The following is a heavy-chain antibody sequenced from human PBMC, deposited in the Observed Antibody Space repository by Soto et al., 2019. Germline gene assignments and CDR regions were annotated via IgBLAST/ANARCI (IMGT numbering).Heavy chain of an antibody. V-gene: IGHV3-30*18. J-gene: IGHJ3*02. CDR1: GFTFSSYG. D-gene: IGHD2-21*02. CDR3: AKGDCGGDCYSFDAFDI. CDR2: ISYDGSNK. Sequence: QVQLVESGGGVVQPGRSLRLSCAASGFTFSSYGMHWVRQAPGKGLEWVAFISYDGSNKYYADSVKGRFTISRVNSKNTLYLQMNSLRAEDTAVYYCAKGDCGGDCYSFDAFDIWGQGTMVTVSS.